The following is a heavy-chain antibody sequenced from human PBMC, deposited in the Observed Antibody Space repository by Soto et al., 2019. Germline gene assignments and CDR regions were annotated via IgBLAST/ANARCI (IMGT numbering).Heavy chain of an antibody. J-gene: IGHJ6*02. D-gene: IGHD3-10*01. CDR3: AGGGVRGVITRTRDYYGMDV. CDR2: IYPGDSDT. CDR1: GYSFTNYW. Sequence: GESLKISCLASGYSFTNYWIGWVRQMPGKGLEWMGIIYPGDSDTRYSPSFQGQVTISADKSISTAYLQWSSLKASDTAMYYCAGGGVRGVITRTRDYYGMDVWGQGTTVTVSS. V-gene: IGHV5-51*01.